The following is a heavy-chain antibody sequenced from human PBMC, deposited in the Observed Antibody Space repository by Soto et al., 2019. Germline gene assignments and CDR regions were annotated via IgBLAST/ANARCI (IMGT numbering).Heavy chain of an antibody. J-gene: IGHJ4*02. CDR3: ASGYYYDSSGYSPFDY. D-gene: IGHD3-22*01. Sequence: ASVKVSCKASGYTFTGYYMHWVRQAPGQGLEWMGWISAYNGNTNHAQKLQGRVTMTKDTSTSTAYMELRSLRSDDTAVYYCASGYYYDSSGYSPFDYWGQGTLVTVSS. CDR1: GYTFTGYY. V-gene: IGHV1-18*04. CDR2: ISAYNGNT.